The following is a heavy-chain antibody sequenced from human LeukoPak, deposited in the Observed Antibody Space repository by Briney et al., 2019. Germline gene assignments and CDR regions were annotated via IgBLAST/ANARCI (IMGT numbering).Heavy chain of an antibody. J-gene: IGHJ5*02. V-gene: IGHV1-46*02. CDR2: INPSGGTT. Sequence: ASVKVSCKASGYTFNSYYIYWVRQAPGQGLEWMGIINPSGGTTSNAQKFQGRVTMTRDTSTSTVYMELNSLRFEDTAVYYCARLYASSSKVRFDPWGQGTLVTVSS. CDR1: GYTFNSYY. CDR3: ARLYASSSKVRFDP. D-gene: IGHD6-6*01.